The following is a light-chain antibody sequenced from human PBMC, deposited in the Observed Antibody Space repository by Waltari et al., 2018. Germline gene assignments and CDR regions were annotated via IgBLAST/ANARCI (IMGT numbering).Light chain of an antibody. CDR1: SSDVGGYNY. CDR3: SSKTSSSTL. J-gene: IGLJ2*01. Sequence: QSALTQPASVSGSPGQSITISCTGTSSDVGGYNYVSWYQQPPGQAPKLMIYDVNNRAAGVTNRFSGSKSGNTASLTTSGHQAEDEADYYCSSKTSSSTLFGGGTKLTVL. V-gene: IGLV2-14*03. CDR2: DVN.